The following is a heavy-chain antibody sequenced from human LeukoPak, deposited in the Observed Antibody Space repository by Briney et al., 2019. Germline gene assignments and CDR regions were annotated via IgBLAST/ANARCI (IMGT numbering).Heavy chain of an antibody. Sequence: GGSLRLPCAASGFTFDDYGMNWVRQVPGKGLEWVSGINWNGGTTAYADSVKGRFTISRDNAKHSLYLQMNSLRAEDTALYYCARAVYDSSGYYYDLYFDYWGQGTLVTVSS. V-gene: IGHV3-20*04. CDR3: ARAVYDSSGYYYDLYFDY. D-gene: IGHD3-22*01. J-gene: IGHJ4*02. CDR2: INWNGGTT. CDR1: GFTFDDYG.